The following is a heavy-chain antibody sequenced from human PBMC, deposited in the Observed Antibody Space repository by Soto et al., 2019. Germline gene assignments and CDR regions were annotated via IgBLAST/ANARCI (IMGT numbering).Heavy chain of an antibody. D-gene: IGHD3-9*01. J-gene: IGHJ4*02. V-gene: IGHV3-30*18. CDR2: ISYDGTNE. CDR3: AKDRDVYDILTGSQY. CDR1: GFTFSDYA. Sequence: HVQLVESGGGVVQPGRSLRLSCAASGFTFSDYAISWVRQAPGKGLEWVAVISYDGTNEYYAGSVKGRFTISRDNSKNTLYLQMNSLRAEDTAVYYCAKDRDVYDILTGSQYWGQGTLVTVSS.